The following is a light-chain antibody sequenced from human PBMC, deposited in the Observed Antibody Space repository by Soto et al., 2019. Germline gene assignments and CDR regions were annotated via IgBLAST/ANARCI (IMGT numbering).Light chain of an antibody. CDR2: GAS. Sequence: DIVLTQSPASLSLSPGERATLSCRASQSVDSHLVWYQQKPGQAPRXLIFGASNRATGIPSRFSGSGSGTDFTLAINRLEPDDAAVYDCQQRSDWPITFGQGTRLEIK. CDR3: QQRSDWPIT. CDR1: QSVDSH. J-gene: IGKJ5*01. V-gene: IGKV3-11*01.